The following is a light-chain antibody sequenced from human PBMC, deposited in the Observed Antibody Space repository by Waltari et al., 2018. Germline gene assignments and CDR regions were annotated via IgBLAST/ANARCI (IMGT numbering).Light chain of an antibody. CDR3: SSYIDSSTLEL. Sequence: QSALTQPASVSGSPGQPITIPCTGTSSDIGVYNYVSCSQQVPGKAPKLIIYDVSNRPSGVSSRFSGSKSGNTASLTISGLQAEDEANYYCSSYIDSSTLELFGGGTSLTVL. J-gene: IGLJ2*01. V-gene: IGLV2-14*03. CDR1: SSDIGVYNY. CDR2: DVS.